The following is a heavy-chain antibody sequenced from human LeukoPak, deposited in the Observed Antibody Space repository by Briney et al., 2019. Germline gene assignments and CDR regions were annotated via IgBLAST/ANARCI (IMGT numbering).Heavy chain of an antibody. V-gene: IGHV3-33*01. D-gene: IGHD2-21*02. J-gene: IGHJ4*02. Sequence: PGGSLRLSCAASGFTFSNYGMHWVRQAPGKGLEWVAVIWYDGSTKYNPDTVKGRFTIFRDNSKNTLYLQMNSLRAEDAAVYYCARAFGDNVSSAPLIDYWGQGSLVTVSS. CDR2: IWYDGSTK. CDR1: GFTFSNYG. CDR3: ARAFGDNVSSAPLIDY.